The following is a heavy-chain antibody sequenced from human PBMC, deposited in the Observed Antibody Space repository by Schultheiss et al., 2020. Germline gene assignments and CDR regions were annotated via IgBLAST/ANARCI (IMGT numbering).Heavy chain of an antibody. CDR3: AKTSSSSGWFDP. V-gene: IGHV3-30*18. Sequence: GESLKISCAASGFTFSSYGMHWVRQAPGKGLEWVAVISYDGSNKYYADSVKGRFTISRDNSKNTLYLQMNSLRAEDTAVYYCAKTSSSSGWFDPWGQGTLVTVSS. CDR1: GFTFSSYG. J-gene: IGHJ5*02. CDR2: ISYDGSNK. D-gene: IGHD6-13*01.